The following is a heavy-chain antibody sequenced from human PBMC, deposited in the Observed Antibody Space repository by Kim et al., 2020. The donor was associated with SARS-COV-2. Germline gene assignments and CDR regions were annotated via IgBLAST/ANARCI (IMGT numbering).Heavy chain of an antibody. J-gene: IGHJ4*02. CDR1: GFTFSGSA. V-gene: IGHV3-73*01. Sequence: GGSLRLSCATSGFTFSGSAMHWVRQASGKGLEWVGRIRSKANSYATAYAASVKGRFTISRDDSKNTAYLQMNSLKTEDTAVYYCTRPSRDGYNGDYWGQGTLVTVSS. CDR2: IRSKANSYAT. D-gene: IGHD5-12*01. CDR3: TRPSRDGYNGDY.